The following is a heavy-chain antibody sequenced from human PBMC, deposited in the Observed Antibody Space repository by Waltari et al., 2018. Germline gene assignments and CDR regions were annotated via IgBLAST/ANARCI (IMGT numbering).Heavy chain of an antibody. J-gene: IGHJ6*02. Sequence: QVQLQQWGAGLLKPSETLSLTCAVYGGSFSGYYWSWIRQPPGKGTGWIGEINQSGSTNYNPSLKSRVTISVDTSKNQFSLKLSSVTAADTAVYYCARGQQGGPVAGRGYYYYGMDVWGQGTTVTVSS. D-gene: IGHD6-19*01. CDR2: INQSGST. V-gene: IGHV4-34*01. CDR3: ARGQQGGPVAGRGYYYYGMDV. CDR1: GGSFSGYY.